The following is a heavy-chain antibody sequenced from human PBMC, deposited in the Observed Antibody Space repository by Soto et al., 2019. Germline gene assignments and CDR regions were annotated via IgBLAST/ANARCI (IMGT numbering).Heavy chain of an antibody. CDR3: ARRRADYSYHHFDY. CDR2: INAANGDT. J-gene: IGHJ4*02. D-gene: IGHD4-4*01. CDR1: GYTFINSA. V-gene: IGHV1-3*01. Sequence: ASVKVSCKASGYTFINSALHWVRQAPGQRLEWMGWINAANGDTKYSQNFQGRVTITRDTSASTGYMELSSLTSEDTAVYYCARRRADYSYHHFDYLCQATPVTVSS.